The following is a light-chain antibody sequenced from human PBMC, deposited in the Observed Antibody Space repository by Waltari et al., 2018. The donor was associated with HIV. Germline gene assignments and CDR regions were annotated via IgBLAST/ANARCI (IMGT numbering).Light chain of an antibody. CDR2: GAS. CDR3: QQYNNWPLA. V-gene: IGKV3-15*01. CDR1: QSVSTN. Sequence: EIMMTQSPATLSVSPGARATLSCRASQSVSTNLAWYQQKPGQAPRLLIYGASTRATGIPARFGGSGSGTDFTLTISSLQSEDSVTYYCQQYNNWPLAFGGGTKVEIK. J-gene: IGKJ4*01.